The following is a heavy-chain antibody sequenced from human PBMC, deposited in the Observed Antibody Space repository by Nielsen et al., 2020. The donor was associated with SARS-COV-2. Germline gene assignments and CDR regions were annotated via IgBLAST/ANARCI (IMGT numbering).Heavy chain of an antibody. CDR3: TTILLWFGELSWDP. V-gene: IGHV3-15*01. J-gene: IGHJ3*01. CDR1: GFTFSNAW. D-gene: IGHD3-10*01. Sequence: GGSLRLSCAASGFTFSNAWMSWVRQAPGKGLEWVGRIKSKTDGGTTDYAAPVKGRFTISRDDSKNTLYLQMNSLKTEDTAVYYCTTILLWFGELSWDPWGQGTMVTVSS. CDR2: IKSKTDGGTT.